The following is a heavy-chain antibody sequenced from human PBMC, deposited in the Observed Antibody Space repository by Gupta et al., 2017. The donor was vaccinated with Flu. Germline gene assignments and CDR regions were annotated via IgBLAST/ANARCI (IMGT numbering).Heavy chain of an antibody. V-gene: IGHV3-74*01. CDR3: ARARGIHASYPETRSVVVPAPINWFDP. Sequence: EVQLVESGGGLVQPGGSLRLSCAASGFTFSSYRMHWVRQAPGKGLVWVSRINSDGSSTSYADSVKGRFTISRDNAKNTLYLQMNSLRAEDTAVYYCARARGIHASYPETRSVVVPAPINWFDPWGQGTLVTVSS. D-gene: IGHD2-2*01. CDR1: GFTFSSYR. J-gene: IGHJ5*02. CDR2: INSDGSST.